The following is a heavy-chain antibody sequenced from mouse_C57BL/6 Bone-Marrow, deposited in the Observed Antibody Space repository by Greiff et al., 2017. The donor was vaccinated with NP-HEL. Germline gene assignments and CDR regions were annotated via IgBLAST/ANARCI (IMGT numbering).Heavy chain of an antibody. Sequence: VQLQESGAELVKPGASVKLSCKASGYTFTSYWMHWVKQRPGQGLEWIGMIHPNSGSTNYNEKFKSKATLTVDKSSSTAYMQLSSLTSEDSAVYYCANWGTEAMDYWGQGTSVTVSS. CDR3: ANWGTEAMDY. V-gene: IGHV1-64*01. CDR1: GYTFTSYW. CDR2: IHPNSGST. D-gene: IGHD4-1*01. J-gene: IGHJ4*01.